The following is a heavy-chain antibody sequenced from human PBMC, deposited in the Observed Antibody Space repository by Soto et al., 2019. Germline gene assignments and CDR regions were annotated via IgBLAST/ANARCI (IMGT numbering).Heavy chain of an antibody. V-gene: IGHV3-21*01. D-gene: IGHD2-21*02. Sequence: KPGGSLRLSCAVSGFTFSNYYIHWVRQAPGKGLEWVSSIRSGRDTFYADSVKGRFSISRDDATSSVSLQMNSLRGEDTAVYFCAREETAWPLAYGLDVWGQATTVTVS. CDR2: IRSGRDT. CDR1: GFTFSNYY. J-gene: IGHJ6*02. CDR3: AREETAWPLAYGLDV.